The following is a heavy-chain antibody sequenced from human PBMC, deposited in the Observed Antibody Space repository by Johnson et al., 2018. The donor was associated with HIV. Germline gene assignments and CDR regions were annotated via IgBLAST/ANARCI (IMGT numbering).Heavy chain of an antibody. CDR1: GFTFSRYG. D-gene: IGHD7-27*01. V-gene: IGHV3-33*08. CDR2: IWYDGSNK. Sequence: QVLLVESGGGVVQPGRSLRLSCAASGFTFSRYGMHWVRQAPGKGLEWVAVIWYDGSNKYYADSVKGRFTISRDNSKNTLYLQMNSLRAEDTAVYYCARIRPANWGVNDAFDIWGQGTMVTVSS. CDR3: ARIRPANWGVNDAFDI. J-gene: IGHJ3*02.